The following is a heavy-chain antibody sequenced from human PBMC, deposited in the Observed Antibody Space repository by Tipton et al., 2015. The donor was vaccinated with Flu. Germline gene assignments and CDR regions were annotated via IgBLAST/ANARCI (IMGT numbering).Heavy chain of an antibody. CDR3: AKVYCDSTNCYAGRLQFDY. CDR1: GFSISSGYY. CDR2: IHHSGTT. V-gene: IGHV4-38-2*01. D-gene: IGHD2-2*01. Sequence: TLSLTCAVSGFSISSGYYWGWIRQPPGKGLEWIGGIHHSGTTYYNPSLKSRVTMSVDTSKNQFSLKLSSVTAADTAVYYCAKVYCDSTNCYAGRLQFDYCGQGTLVTVSS. J-gene: IGHJ4*02.